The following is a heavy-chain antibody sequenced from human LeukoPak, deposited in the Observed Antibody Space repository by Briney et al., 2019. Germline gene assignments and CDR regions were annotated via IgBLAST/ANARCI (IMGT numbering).Heavy chain of an antibody. D-gene: IGHD5-18*01. CDR1: GFTFSSSA. CDR2: IYYSGNT. V-gene: IGHV4-39*07. CDR3: ASTAHYYYMDV. J-gene: IGHJ6*03. Sequence: GSLRLSCTASGFTFSSSAMSWVRQPPGQGLEWIGSIYYSGNTYYNPSLKSPVTISIDTSKNQFSLRLISVTAADTAVYYCASTAHYYYMDVWGKGTTVTVSS.